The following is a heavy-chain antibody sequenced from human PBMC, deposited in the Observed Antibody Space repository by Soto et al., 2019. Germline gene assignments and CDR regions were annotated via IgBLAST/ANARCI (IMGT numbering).Heavy chain of an antibody. J-gene: IGHJ6*02. CDR1: GGSISSGGYY. Sequence: QVQLQESGPGLVKPSQTLSLTCTVSGGSISSGGYYWSWIRQHPGKGLEWIGYIYYSGSTYYNPSLKRRVTISVYTSKNQFSLKLSSVPAADTAVYYWARELRFGEDYYGMDVWGQGTTVTVSS. CDR3: ARELRFGEDYYGMDV. V-gene: IGHV4-31*03. CDR2: IYYSGST. D-gene: IGHD3-10*01.